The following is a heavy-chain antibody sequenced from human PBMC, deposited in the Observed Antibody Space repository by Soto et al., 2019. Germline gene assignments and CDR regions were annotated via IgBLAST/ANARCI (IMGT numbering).Heavy chain of an antibody. D-gene: IGHD6-13*01. CDR1: GGPIINGDSY. Sequence: SSETLSLTCTVSGGPIINGDSYLNWIRQHPEKGLEWMGYINYRGTTNYNPALKGRILISIDTSKNQFSLRLTSVTAADTAVYYCARDAPGAAPYWGQGTLVTVSS. CDR3: ARDAPGAAPY. J-gene: IGHJ4*02. CDR2: INYRGTT. V-gene: IGHV4-31*03.